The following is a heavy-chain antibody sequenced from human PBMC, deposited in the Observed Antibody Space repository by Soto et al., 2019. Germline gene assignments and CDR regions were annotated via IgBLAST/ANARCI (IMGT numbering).Heavy chain of an antibody. J-gene: IGHJ2*01. CDR1: GGSISSYY. V-gene: IGHV4-59*08. Sequence: QVQLQESGPGLVKPSETLSLTCTVSGGSISSYYWSWIRQPPGKGLEWIGYIYYSWSTNYNPSLNSRVTISVDTSKSQFSLKLSSVTAADTAVYYCARHLHPRADYGDYPEIYWYFDLWGRGTLVTVSS. CDR2: IYYSWST. D-gene: IGHD4-17*01. CDR3: ARHLHPRADYGDYPEIYWYFDL.